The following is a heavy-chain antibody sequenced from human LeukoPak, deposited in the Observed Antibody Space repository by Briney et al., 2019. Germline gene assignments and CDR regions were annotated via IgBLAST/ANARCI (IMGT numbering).Heavy chain of an antibody. CDR1: GYRFTTYW. CDR2: IYPGDSGA. V-gene: IGHV5-51*01. J-gene: IGHJ4*02. CDR3: ARTMGTSTSSTLDY. D-gene: IGHD2-2*01. Sequence: GESLKISCKGSGYRFTTYWIDRVRQMPGKGLEWMGSIYPGDSGARYSPSFQGQVTISDDKSINTAYLQWSSLKASDTAIYYCARTMGTSTSSTLDYWGQGTLVTVSS.